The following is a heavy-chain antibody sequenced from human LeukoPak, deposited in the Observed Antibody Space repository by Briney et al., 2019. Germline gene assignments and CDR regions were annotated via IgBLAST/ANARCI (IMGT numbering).Heavy chain of an antibody. Sequence: ASVKVSCKASGYTFTSYGISWVRQAPGQGLEWMGWISAYNGNTNYAQKLQGRVTMTTDTSTSTAYMELRSLRSEDTAVYYCARDTMIGTTPSHDYWGQGTLVTVSS. CDR3: ARDTMIGTTPSHDY. D-gene: IGHD1-1*01. CDR2: ISAYNGNT. CDR1: GYTFTSYG. V-gene: IGHV1-18*01. J-gene: IGHJ4*02.